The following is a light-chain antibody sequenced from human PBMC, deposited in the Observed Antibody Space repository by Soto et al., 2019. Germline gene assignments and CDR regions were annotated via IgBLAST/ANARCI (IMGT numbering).Light chain of an antibody. CDR3: LLYYSPDRYT. Sequence: EIVLTQTPGTLSLSPGERATLSCRASQSVTSSHLAWYQQKPGQAPRLLIYGASTRATGIPDRFSGSGSDTDFSFTIRRLYPEDFAMYYCLLYYSPDRYTFGPGTKVQIK. CDR2: GAS. V-gene: IGKV3-20*01. J-gene: IGKJ2*01. CDR1: QSVTSSH.